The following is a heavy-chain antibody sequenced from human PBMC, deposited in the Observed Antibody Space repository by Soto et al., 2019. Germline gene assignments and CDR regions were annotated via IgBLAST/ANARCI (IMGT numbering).Heavy chain of an antibody. CDR3: TKGGRSSSGLDFDY. V-gene: IGHV3-23*01. J-gene: IGHJ4*02. Sequence: EVQLLESGGGLVQPGGSLRLSCEASGFTFSSYALNWVRQAPGKGLEWVSTISGSGGDTYYADSVKGRLTISRDNSKYTLTLQMNSMRARDTAVYYCTKGGRSSSGLDFDYWGQGTLVTVSS. D-gene: IGHD6-6*01. CDR2: ISGSGGDT. CDR1: GFTFSSYA.